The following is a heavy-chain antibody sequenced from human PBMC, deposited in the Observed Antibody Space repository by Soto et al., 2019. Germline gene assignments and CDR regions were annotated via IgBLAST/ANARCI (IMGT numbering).Heavy chain of an antibody. V-gene: IGHV1-46*01. CDR3: ASQTSYYYGSGSQGKEYYYYYGMDV. CDR1: GYTFTSYY. CDR2: INPSGGST. J-gene: IGHJ6*02. D-gene: IGHD3-10*01. Sequence: ASVKVSCKASGYTFTSYYMHWVRQAPGQGLEWMGIINPSGGSTSYAQKFQGRVTMTRDTSTSTVYMELSSLRSEDTAVYYCASQTSYYYGSGSQGKEYYYYYGMDVWGQGTTVTVSS.